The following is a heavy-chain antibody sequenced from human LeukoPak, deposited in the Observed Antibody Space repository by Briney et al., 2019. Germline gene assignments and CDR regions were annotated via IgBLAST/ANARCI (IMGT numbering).Heavy chain of an antibody. CDR3: AALVYDSSGYAVGY. CDR2: IVVGSGNT. D-gene: IGHD3-22*01. J-gene: IGHJ4*02. CDR1: GFTFTSSA. Sequence: SVKVSCKASGFTFTSSAMQLVRQARGQRLEWIGWIVVGSGNTNYAQKFQERVTITRDMSTSTAYMELSSLRSEDTAVYYCAALVYDSSGYAVGYWGQGTLVTVSS. V-gene: IGHV1-58*02.